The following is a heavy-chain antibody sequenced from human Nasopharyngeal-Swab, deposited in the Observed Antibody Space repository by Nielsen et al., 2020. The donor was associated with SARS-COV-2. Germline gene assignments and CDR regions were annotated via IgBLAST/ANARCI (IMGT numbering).Heavy chain of an antibody. CDR1: GFTFSSYG. J-gene: IGHJ6*03. V-gene: IGHV3-33*01. D-gene: IGHD6-13*01. CDR2: IWYDGSNK. CDR3: ARVPAKKGYYYYYYMDV. Sequence: GESLKISCAASGFTFSSYGMHWVRQAPGKGLEWVAVIWYDGSNKYYEDSVKGRFTISRDNSKNTLYLQMNSLRAEDTAVYYCARVPAKKGYYYYYYMDVWGKGTTVTVSS.